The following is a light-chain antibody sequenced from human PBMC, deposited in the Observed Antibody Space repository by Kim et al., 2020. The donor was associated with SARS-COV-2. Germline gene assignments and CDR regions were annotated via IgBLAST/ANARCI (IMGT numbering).Light chain of an antibody. Sequence: LSASVGDRVTITCRASQGVNAWLAWYQQKPGKAPKLLIYGASNLESGVPSRFSGSGFGTEFTLTISGLQPDDFATYYFQHYINDQGFGQGTKLEI. CDR3: QHYINDQG. CDR1: QGVNAW. J-gene: IGKJ2*03. V-gene: IGKV1-5*03. CDR2: GAS.